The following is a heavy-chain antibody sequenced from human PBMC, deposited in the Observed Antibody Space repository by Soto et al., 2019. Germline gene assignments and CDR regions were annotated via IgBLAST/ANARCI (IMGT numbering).Heavy chain of an antibody. CDR2: ISGSGGST. CDR1: GFTFSSYA. V-gene: IGHV3-23*01. J-gene: IGHJ6*02. Sequence: XESLRLSCAASGFTFSSYAMSWVRRAPGKGLEWVSAISGSGGSTYYADSEKGRFTISRDNSKNTLYLQMNSLRAEETAVYYCAKDIKSDYDSWSGYGAGYGMDVWGQGTTVTVSS. CDR3: AKDIKSDYDSWSGYGAGYGMDV. D-gene: IGHD3-3*01.